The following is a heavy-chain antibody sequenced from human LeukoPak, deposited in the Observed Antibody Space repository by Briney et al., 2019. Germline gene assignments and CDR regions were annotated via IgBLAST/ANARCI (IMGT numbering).Heavy chain of an antibody. CDR1: GFTFSSYG. CDR3: AKDGHYYGSGSYYNNYFDY. CDR2: ISGSGGST. V-gene: IGHV3-23*01. D-gene: IGHD3-10*01. Sequence: GGSLRLSCAASGFTFSSYGMSWVRQAPGKGLEWVSAISGSGGSTYYADSVKGRFTISRDNAKNTLYLQMNSLRAEDTAVYYCAKDGHYYGSGSYYNNYFDYWGQGTLVTVSS. J-gene: IGHJ4*02.